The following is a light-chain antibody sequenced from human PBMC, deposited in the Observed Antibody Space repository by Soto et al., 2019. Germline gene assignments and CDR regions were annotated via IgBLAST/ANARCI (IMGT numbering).Light chain of an antibody. CDR3: QQYDNLPRFT. Sequence: DIQMTQSPSSLSASVGDRVIITCQASQDISNYLNWYQQKPGKAPKLLIYDASNLETGVPSRFSGSGSGTDFSFTISSLQPEDIATYYCQQYDNLPRFTFGPGTKVDIK. J-gene: IGKJ3*01. CDR2: DAS. CDR1: QDISNY. V-gene: IGKV1-33*01.